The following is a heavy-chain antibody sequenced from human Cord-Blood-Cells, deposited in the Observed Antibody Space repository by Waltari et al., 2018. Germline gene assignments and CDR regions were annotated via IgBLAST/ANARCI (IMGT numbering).Heavy chain of an antibody. CDR1: GFTFSSYS. D-gene: IGHD1-26*01. CDR3: ARGREAGYFDL. V-gene: IGHV3-21*01. Sequence: EVQLVESGGGLVKPGGSLRLSCAASGFTFSSYSMNWVRQAPGKGLEWVSSISSSSSYIYYADSVKGRFTISRDNAKNSLYLQMNSLRAEDTAVYYCARGREAGYFDLWGRGTLVTVSS. J-gene: IGHJ2*01. CDR2: ISSSSSYI.